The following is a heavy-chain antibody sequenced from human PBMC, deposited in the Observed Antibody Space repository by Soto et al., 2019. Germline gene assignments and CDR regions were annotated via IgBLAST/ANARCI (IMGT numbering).Heavy chain of an antibody. CDR1: GGSFSGYY. CDR3: ARSSTMGNANWFDP. CDR2: INHSGST. V-gene: IGHV4-34*01. Sequence: SETLSLTCAVYGGSFSGYYWSWIRQPPGKGLEWIGEINHSGSTNYNPSVKSRVTISVDTSKNQFSLKLSSVTAADTAVYYCARSSTMGNANWFDPWGQGTLVTVSS. J-gene: IGHJ5*02. D-gene: IGHD2-8*01.